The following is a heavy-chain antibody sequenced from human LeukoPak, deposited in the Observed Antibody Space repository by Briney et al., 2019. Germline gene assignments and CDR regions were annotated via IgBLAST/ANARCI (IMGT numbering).Heavy chain of an antibody. CDR2: ISVSGNSM. Sequence: PGGSLRLSCVGSGFTFNTYSMNWVRQAPGKGLECISYISVSGNSMQYADSVKGRFSISRDSAKNSLYLQMNNLRAEDMAVYYCARKNYDKMDVWGKGTTVTVSS. V-gene: IGHV3-48*01. CDR3: ARKNYDKMDV. J-gene: IGHJ6*03. CDR1: GFTFNTYS.